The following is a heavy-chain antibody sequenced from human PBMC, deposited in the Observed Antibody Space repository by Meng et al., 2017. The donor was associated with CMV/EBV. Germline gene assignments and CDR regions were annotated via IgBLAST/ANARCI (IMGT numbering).Heavy chain of an antibody. CDR3: ARLRLYCTDGVCYSYYYYYGMDV. D-gene: IGHD2-8*01. CDR1: GYTFTSYS. CDR2: ISAYNGNT. J-gene: IGHJ6*02. Sequence: ASVKVSCKASGYTFTSYSIIWVRQAPGQGLEWTGWISAYNGNTNYAQKLQGRVTMTTDTSTSTAYMELRSLRSDDTAVYYCARLRLYCTDGVCYSYYYYYGMDVWGQGTTVTVSS. V-gene: IGHV1-18*01.